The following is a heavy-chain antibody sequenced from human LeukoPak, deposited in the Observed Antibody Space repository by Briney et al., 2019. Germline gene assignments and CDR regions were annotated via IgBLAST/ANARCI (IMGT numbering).Heavy chain of an antibody. D-gene: IGHD3-3*01. CDR2: IKQDGSEK. CDR1: GFTFSSYW. J-gene: IGHJ4*02. CDR3: ARDGPDYDFWSKGFDY. V-gene: IGHV3-7*01. Sequence: GGSLRLSCAASGFTFSSYWMSWVRQAPRKGLEWVASIKQDGSEKYYVDSVKGRFTISRDNAKNSLYLQMNSLRAEDTAVYYCARDGPDYDFWSKGFDYWGQGTLVTVSS.